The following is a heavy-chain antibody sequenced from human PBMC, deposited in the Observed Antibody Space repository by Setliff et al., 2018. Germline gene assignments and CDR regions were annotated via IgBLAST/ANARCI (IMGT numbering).Heavy chain of an antibody. J-gene: IGHJ4*02. CDR3: ARSFSRREKFLLDY. CDR1: GGSISSGDYY. Sequence: SETLSLTCTVSGGSISSGDYYWSWIRQPPGKGLEWIGYIYYSGSTYYDPSLKSRVTISVDTSKNQFSLKLSSVTAADTAVYYCARSFSRREKFLLDYWGQGALVTVSS. V-gene: IGHV4-30-4*08. CDR2: IYYSGST.